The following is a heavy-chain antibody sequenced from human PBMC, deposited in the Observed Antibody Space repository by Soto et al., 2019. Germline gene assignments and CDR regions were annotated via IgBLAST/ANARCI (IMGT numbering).Heavy chain of an antibody. Sequence: GASVKVSCKASGYTFTSYDINWVRQATGQGLERMGWMNPNSGNTGYAQKFQGRVTMTRNTSISTAYMELSSLRSEDTAVYYCARGTSSSWTWNWFDPWGQGTLVTVSS. V-gene: IGHV1-8*01. CDR2: MNPNSGNT. D-gene: IGHD6-13*01. CDR3: ARGTSSSWTWNWFDP. CDR1: GYTFTSYD. J-gene: IGHJ5*02.